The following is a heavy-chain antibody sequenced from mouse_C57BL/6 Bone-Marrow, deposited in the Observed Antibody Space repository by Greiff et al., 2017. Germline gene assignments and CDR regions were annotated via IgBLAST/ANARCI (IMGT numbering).Heavy chain of an antibody. CDR3: ARHRSYYAKPMCY. Sequence: EVQVVESGGGLVQPGGSLKLSCAASGFTFSDYGMAWVRQAPRKGPEWVAFISNLAYSIYYADTVTGRFTISRANAKNTLYLEMGSLRSEDTAMYYCARHRSYYAKPMCYWGQRNSFTISS. CDR2: ISNLAYSI. V-gene: IGHV5-15*01. D-gene: IGHD2-1*01. J-gene: IGHJ4*01. CDR1: GFTFSDYG.